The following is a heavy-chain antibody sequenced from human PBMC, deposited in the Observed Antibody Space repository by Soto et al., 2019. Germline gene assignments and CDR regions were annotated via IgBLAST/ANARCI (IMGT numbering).Heavy chain of an antibody. J-gene: IGHJ6*03. V-gene: IGHV4-39*07. CDR2: VYYNGDT. CDR1: GGSVSSGSFY. Sequence: PSETLSLTCSVSGGSVSSGSFYWGWIRQPPGKGLEWIGNVYYNGDTSYNPSLKSRVTISVDTSENQFSLRLSSVTAADTAVYYCASGRVTMAPGETDPYYHMDVWGKGTTVTVSS. D-gene: IGHD3-10*01. CDR3: ASGRVTMAPGETDPYYHMDV.